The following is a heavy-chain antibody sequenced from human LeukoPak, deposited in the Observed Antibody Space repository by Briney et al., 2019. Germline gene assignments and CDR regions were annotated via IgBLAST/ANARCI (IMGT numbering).Heavy chain of an antibody. D-gene: IGHD6-19*01. V-gene: IGHV1-2*02. Sequence: ASVRVSCTASGYTFTGNYMHWVRQAPGQGLEWMGWINPNSGSTNYAQKFQGRVTMTRDTSISTDYMELSRLRSDDTAVYYCARPGATTGYSSGWYSYWGQGTLVTVSS. CDR1: GYTFTGNY. CDR2: INPNSGST. CDR3: ARPGATTGYSSGWYSY. J-gene: IGHJ4*02.